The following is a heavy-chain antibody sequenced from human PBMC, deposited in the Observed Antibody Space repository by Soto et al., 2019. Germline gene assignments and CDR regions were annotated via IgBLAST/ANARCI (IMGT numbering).Heavy chain of an antibody. J-gene: IGHJ4*02. CDR1: GFPFTTYG. V-gene: IGHV3-30*03. Sequence: QVQLVESGGGVVQPGTSLRLSCAASGFPFTTYGMHWVREAPTKGLDWVAVISYDGSNKNYADSVRGRFTISRDNSKNTLYLQMNSLRPADTALYYCVGGQYYFDYRGQGTLVTVSS. CDR2: ISYDGSNK. D-gene: IGHD3-10*01. CDR3: VGGQYYFDY.